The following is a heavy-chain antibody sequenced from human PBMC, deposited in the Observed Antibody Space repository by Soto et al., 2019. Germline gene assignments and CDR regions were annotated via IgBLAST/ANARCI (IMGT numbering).Heavy chain of an antibody. CDR3: ARVPDY. Sequence: QLQLLESGSGLVKPSHTLSLTCAVSGGSISSGGYSWGWIRQPPGKGLEWIGYIYHSVSTYYNPSLKSRVTISVDRSKNQFSLRLSSVTAADTAVYYCARVPDYWGQGTLVTVSS. CDR1: GGSISSGGYS. J-gene: IGHJ4*02. V-gene: IGHV4-30-2*01. CDR2: IYHSVST.